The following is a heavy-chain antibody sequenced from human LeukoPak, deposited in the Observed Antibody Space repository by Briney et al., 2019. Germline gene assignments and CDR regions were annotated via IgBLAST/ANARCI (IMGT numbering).Heavy chain of an antibody. Sequence: SETLSLTCTVSGYSISTDYSWGWIRQPPGKGLEWIGTIYRSGSTYYNPSLKSRVTISVDTSKNQFSLKLSSVTAADTAVYYCARVGSSGWYYMDVWGKGTTVTVSS. J-gene: IGHJ6*03. D-gene: IGHD6-19*01. CDR1: GYSISTDYS. CDR2: IYRSGST. V-gene: IGHV4-38-2*02. CDR3: ARVGSSGWYYMDV.